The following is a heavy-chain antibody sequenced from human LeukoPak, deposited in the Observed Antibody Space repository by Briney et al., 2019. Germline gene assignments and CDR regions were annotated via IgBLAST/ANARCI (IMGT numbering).Heavy chain of an antibody. Sequence: GGSLRLSCAASRFIFTNYWIHWVRQAPGKGPVWVSHVNNDGSATSYADSVKGRFTISRDSAKNTVYLHMNSLRVGDTAVYYCTSFFETNWGQGTLVTVSS. J-gene: IGHJ4*02. D-gene: IGHD2/OR15-2a*01. CDR2: VNNDGSAT. CDR1: RFIFTNYW. CDR3: TSFFETN. V-gene: IGHV3-74*01.